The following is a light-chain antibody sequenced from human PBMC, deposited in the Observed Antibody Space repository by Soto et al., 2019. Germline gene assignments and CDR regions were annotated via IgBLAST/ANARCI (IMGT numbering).Light chain of an antibody. CDR1: HDITSY. CDR3: QKCYYLPI. CDR2: DAS. J-gene: IGKJ3*01. Sequence: DIQMTQSPSSLSASVGDRVTITCQASHDITSYLNWYQHKPGKAPKFLIYDASILEAGVPSRFSGSGSGADFTFTISSLQPEDVATYYCQKCYYLPIFGPGTTVDFK. V-gene: IGKV1-33*01.